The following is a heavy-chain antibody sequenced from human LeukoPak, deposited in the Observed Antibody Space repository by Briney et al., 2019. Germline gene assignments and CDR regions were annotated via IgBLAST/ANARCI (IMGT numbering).Heavy chain of an antibody. V-gene: IGHV3-48*03. CDR3: AREDDNWYFDL. CDR2: ISSSGSTI. D-gene: IGHD3-9*01. Sequence: GGSLRLSCAASGFTFSSYEMNWVRQAPGKGLEWVSYISSSGSTIYYADSVKGRFTISRDNSKNTLYLQMNSLRAEDTAVYYCAREDDNWYFDLWGRGTLVTVSS. J-gene: IGHJ2*01. CDR1: GFTFSSYE.